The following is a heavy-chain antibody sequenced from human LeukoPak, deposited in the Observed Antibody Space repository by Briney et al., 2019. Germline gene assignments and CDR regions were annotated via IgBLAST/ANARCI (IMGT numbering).Heavy chain of an antibody. CDR2: IYYSGST. V-gene: IGHV4-39*07. Sequence: SETLSLACTVAGGSISSSSYDWGWIRPPRGKGLEWMGSIYYSGSTSYNPSLKSRVTISVDRSKNQFSLKLRSVTAADTAVYYCARLTASMIEDYFDSWGQGTLVTVSS. J-gene: IGHJ4*02. CDR1: GGSISSSSYD. CDR3: ARLTASMIEDYFDS. D-gene: IGHD3-22*01.